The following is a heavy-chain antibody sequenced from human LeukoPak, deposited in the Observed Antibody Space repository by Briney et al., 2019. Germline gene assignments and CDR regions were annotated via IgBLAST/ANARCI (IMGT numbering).Heavy chain of an antibody. CDR1: GFTFSSYS. CDR3: AKTIRAYAEYFQH. D-gene: IGHD5-24*01. Sequence: GGSLRLSCAASGFTFSSYSMNWVRQAPGKGLEWVSYISSSSSTIYYADSVKGRFTISRDNAKNSLYLQMNSLRAEDTAVYYCAKTIRAYAEYFQHWGQGTLVTVSS. V-gene: IGHV3-48*04. CDR2: ISSSSSTI. J-gene: IGHJ1*01.